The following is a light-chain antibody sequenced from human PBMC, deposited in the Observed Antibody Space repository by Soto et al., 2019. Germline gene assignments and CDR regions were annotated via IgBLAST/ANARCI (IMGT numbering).Light chain of an antibody. CDR1: SSDVGGFNS. Sequence: QSALTQPASVSGSPGQSITISCTGTSSDVGGFNSVSWYQLRPGTAPKLILYDVVDRPSGVSYRFSGSKSGNTASLTISGLQAADEADYFCSSYTITMTNVFGSGTKLTVL. CDR2: DVV. CDR3: SSYTITMTNV. V-gene: IGLV2-14*03. J-gene: IGLJ1*01.